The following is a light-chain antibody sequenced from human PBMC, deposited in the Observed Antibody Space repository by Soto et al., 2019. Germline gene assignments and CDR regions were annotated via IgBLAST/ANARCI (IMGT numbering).Light chain of an antibody. CDR2: DAS. CDR3: QQRSKWPIT. Sequence: EIVLTQSPATLSLSPGEGATLSCRASQSVNTYLAWYRQTPGQAPRLLIYDASNRATGIPARFSGSGSGTDFTLTISSLEPEDFVVYYCQQRSKWPITFGQGTRLEIK. V-gene: IGKV3-11*01. CDR1: QSVNTY. J-gene: IGKJ5*01.